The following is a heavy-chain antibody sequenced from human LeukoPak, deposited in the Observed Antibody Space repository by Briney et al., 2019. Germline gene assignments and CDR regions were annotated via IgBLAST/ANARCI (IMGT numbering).Heavy chain of an antibody. J-gene: IGHJ4*02. CDR1: GFTFSSYA. V-gene: IGHV3-30-3*01. CDR3: ARDGSYYDSSGYYYNRLLLFDY. CDR2: ISYDGSNK. D-gene: IGHD3-22*01. Sequence: PGGSLRLSCAASGFTFSSYAMHWVRQAPGKGLEWVAVISYDGSNKYYADSVKGRFTISRDNSKNTLYLQMNSLRAEDTAVYYCARDGSYYDSSGYYYNRLLLFDYWGQGTLVTVSS.